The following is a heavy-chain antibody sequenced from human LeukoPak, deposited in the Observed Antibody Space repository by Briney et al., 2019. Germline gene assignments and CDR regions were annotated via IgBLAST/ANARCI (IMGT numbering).Heavy chain of an antibody. CDR1: GGSISSSNW. CDR2: INHSGST. D-gene: IGHD1-26*01. Sequence: SGTLSLTCAVSGGSISSSNWWSWVRQPPGKGLEWIGEINHSGSTNYNPSLKSRVTISVDTSKSQFSLKLSSVTAADTAVYYCARAGRWEGRPHVFDIWGQGTMVTVSS. CDR3: ARAGRWEGRPHVFDI. J-gene: IGHJ3*02. V-gene: IGHV4-4*02.